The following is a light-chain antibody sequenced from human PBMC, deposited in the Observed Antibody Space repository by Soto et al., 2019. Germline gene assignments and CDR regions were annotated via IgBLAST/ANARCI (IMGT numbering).Light chain of an antibody. V-gene: IGLV1-40*01. Sequence: QSVLTQPPSVSGAPGQRVTISCTGSSSNIGAGYDVHWYQQLPGTAPKLLIDGNSNRPSGVPDRFSGSKSGTSASLAITGLQAEDEADYYCCAYVSSNTLLFGGGTKVTVL. CDR2: GNS. CDR3: CAYVSSNTLL. J-gene: IGLJ3*02. CDR1: SSNIGAGYD.